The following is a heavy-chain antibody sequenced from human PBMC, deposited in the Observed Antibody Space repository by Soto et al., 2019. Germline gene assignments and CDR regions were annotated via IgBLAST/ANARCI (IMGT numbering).Heavy chain of an antibody. J-gene: IGHJ6*02. D-gene: IGHD6-6*01. Sequence: PSETLSLTCTVSGGSISSSSYYWGWIRQPPGKGLEWIGSIYYSGSTYYNPSLKSRVTISVDTSKNQFSLKLSSVTAADTAVYYCARRSSSYYYYYGMDVWGQGTTVTVSS. V-gene: IGHV4-39*01. CDR1: GGSISSSSYY. CDR2: IYYSGST. CDR3: ARRSSSYYYYYGMDV.